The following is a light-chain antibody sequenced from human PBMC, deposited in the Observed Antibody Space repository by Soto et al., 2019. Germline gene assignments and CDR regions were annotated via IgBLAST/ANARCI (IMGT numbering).Light chain of an antibody. CDR1: SSNIGAGYV. V-gene: IGLV1-40*01. CDR3: QSYDSSLTTFV. Sequence: QSVLTQPPSVSGAPGQRVTISCTGSSSNIGAGYVVHWYQQLPGAAPKLLIYNNDNRPSGVPDRFSGSKSGTSASLAITGLQPEDEADYYCQSYDSSLTTFVFGTGTKLTVL. J-gene: IGLJ1*01. CDR2: NND.